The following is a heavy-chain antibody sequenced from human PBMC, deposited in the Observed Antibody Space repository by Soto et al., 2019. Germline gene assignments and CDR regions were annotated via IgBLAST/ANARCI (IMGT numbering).Heavy chain of an antibody. V-gene: IGHV1-8*01. J-gene: IGHJ4*02. D-gene: IGHD2-2*01. CDR3: ALVEVLVPAAIDY. CDR2: MNPNSGNT. CDR1: GYTFTSYD. Sequence: QVQLVQSGAEVKKPGASVKDSCKASGYTFTSYDINWVRQATGQGLEWMGWMNPNSGNTGYAQKFQGRVTMTRNTSISTAYMELSSLRSEDTTVYYCALVEVLVPAAIDYWGQGTLVTVSS.